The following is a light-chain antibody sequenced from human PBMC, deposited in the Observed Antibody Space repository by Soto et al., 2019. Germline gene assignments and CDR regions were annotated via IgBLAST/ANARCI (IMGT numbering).Light chain of an antibody. V-gene: IGKV3-20*01. J-gene: IGKJ4*01. CDR3: QQYGDSPLT. Sequence: VLTQSPGTLSLSPGERATLSCRASQIVSGNFLAWYQQIPGQTPRLLIYGASSRATGIPERISGSGSGTDFTLTINRLEPEDFAVYYWQQYGDSPLTFGGGTKLEMK. CDR2: GAS. CDR1: QIVSGNF.